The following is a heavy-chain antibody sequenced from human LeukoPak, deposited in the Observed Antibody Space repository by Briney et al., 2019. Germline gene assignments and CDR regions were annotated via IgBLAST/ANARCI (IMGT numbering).Heavy chain of an antibody. CDR1: GFILSSYS. CDR3: AREGIAGPKDV. J-gene: IGHJ6*04. Sequence: GGSLRLSCAASGFILSSYSMDWVRQAPGKGLEWVSSISSSSNYIYYADSVKGRFTLSRDNAKNTLYLQMNSLIAEDTAVYYCAREGIAGPKDVWGKGTTVTVSS. CDR2: ISSSSNYI. D-gene: IGHD6-13*01. V-gene: IGHV3-21*01.